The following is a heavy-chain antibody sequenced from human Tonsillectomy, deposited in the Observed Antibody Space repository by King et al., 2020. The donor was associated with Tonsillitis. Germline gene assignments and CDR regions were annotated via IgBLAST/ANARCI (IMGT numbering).Heavy chain of an antibody. D-gene: IGHD3-22*01. CDR1: GFTFSSYA. CDR2: ISYDGSNK. Sequence: QVQLVESGGGAVQPGRSLRLSCAASGFTFSSYAMHWVRQAPGKGLEWVAVISYDGSNKYYADSVKGRFTISRDNSKNTLYLQMNSLRAEDTAGDYCASGYWTYYYDSSGPYFDYWGQGTLVTVSS. J-gene: IGHJ4*02. V-gene: IGHV3-30-3*01. CDR3: ASGYWTYYYDSSGPYFDY.